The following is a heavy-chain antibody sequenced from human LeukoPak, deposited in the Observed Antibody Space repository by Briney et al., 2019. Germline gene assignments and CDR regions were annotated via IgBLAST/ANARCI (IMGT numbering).Heavy chain of an antibody. D-gene: IGHD6-13*01. Sequence: GGSLRLSCAASGFTFSSYEMNWVRQAPGKGLEWVSSISSSSSYIYYADSVKGRFTISRDNAKNSLYLQMNSLRAEDTAVYYCARESHGSSWYYFDYWGQGTLVTVSS. CDR1: GFTFSSYE. J-gene: IGHJ4*02. CDR3: ARESHGSSWYYFDY. V-gene: IGHV3-21*01. CDR2: ISSSSSYI.